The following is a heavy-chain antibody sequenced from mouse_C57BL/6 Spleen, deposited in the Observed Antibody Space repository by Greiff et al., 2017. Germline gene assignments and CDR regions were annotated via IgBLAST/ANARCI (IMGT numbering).Heavy chain of an antibody. Sequence: QVQLQQPGAELVKPGASVKLSCKASGYTFTSYWMHWVKQRPGQGLEWIGMIHPNSGSTNYNEKFKSKATLTVDKSSSTAYMQLSSLTSEDSAVYFCARGDYDVRYAMDYWGQGTSVTVSS. CDR1: GYTFTSYW. V-gene: IGHV1-64*01. J-gene: IGHJ4*01. CDR2: IHPNSGST. D-gene: IGHD2-4*01. CDR3: ARGDYDVRYAMDY.